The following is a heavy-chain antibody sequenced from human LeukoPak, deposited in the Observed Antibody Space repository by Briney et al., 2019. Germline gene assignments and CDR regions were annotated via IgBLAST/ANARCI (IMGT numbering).Heavy chain of an antibody. D-gene: IGHD4-17*01. CDR1: GYTFTSYD. CDR3: ARDDDYGDYGDY. V-gene: IGHV1-18*01. J-gene: IGHJ4*02. Sequence: ASVKVSCKASGYTFTSYDINWVRQATGQGLEWMGWMNPNSGNTNYAQKLQGRVTMTTDTSTSTAYMELRSLRSDDTAVYYCARDDDYGDYGDYWGQGTLVTVSS. CDR2: MNPNSGNT.